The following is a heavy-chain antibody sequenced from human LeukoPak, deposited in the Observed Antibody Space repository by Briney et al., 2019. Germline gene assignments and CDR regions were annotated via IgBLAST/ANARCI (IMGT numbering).Heavy chain of an antibody. V-gene: IGHV4-34*01. CDR1: GGSFSGYY. D-gene: IGHD6-13*01. CDR3: ARGRGGIAAAGTLDYYYYYYMDV. CDR2: INHSGST. J-gene: IGHJ6*03. Sequence: SETLSLTCAVYGGSFSGYYWSWIRQPPGKGLEWIGEINHSGSTNYNPSPKSRVTISVDTSKNQFSLKLSSVTAADTAVYYCARGRGGIAAAGTLDYYYYYYMDVWGKGTTVTVSS.